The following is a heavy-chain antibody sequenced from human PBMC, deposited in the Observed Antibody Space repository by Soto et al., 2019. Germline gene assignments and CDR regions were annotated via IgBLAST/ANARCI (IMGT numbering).Heavy chain of an antibody. V-gene: IGHV4-31*03. CDR3: AREYYYDSSGFDY. D-gene: IGHD3-22*01. J-gene: IGHJ4*02. CDR2: IYYSGST. Sequence: SETLSLTCTVSGVSISSGGYYWTWIRQHPQKGLEWIGHIYYSGSTYYNPSLKSRVTVSVDTSKNQFSLKLSSVTAADTAVYYCAREYYYDSSGFDYWGQGTLVSVSS. CDR1: GVSISSGGYY.